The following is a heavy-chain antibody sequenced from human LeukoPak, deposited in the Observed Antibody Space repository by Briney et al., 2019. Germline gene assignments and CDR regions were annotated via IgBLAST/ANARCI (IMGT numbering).Heavy chain of an antibody. Sequence: SGPTLVNPTQTLTLTCTFSGFSLSTSGVGVAWIRQSPGQALERLAVIYWNDDQRYSPSLKSRLTITKDTSKNQVVLTMTNMDPADTATYHCAHNGLYHWGQGTLVTVSS. CDR2: IYWNDDQ. V-gene: IGHV2-5*01. J-gene: IGHJ5*02. CDR3: AHNGLYH. CDR1: GFSLSTSGVG. D-gene: IGHD2-15*01.